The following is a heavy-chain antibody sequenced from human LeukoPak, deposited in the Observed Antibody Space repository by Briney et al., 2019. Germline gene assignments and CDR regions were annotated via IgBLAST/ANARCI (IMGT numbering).Heavy chain of an antibody. Sequence: GGSLRLSCAASGFTVRSNYISWVRQAPGKGLEWVSIIYSTGTTFYEDSVEGRFTISRDNSKNTLYLQMNSLRPEDTAVYYCARDRHVYYDILTGYASYFEYWGQGALVTVSS. CDR2: IYSTGTT. V-gene: IGHV3-66*03. J-gene: IGHJ4*02. CDR1: GFTVRSNY. D-gene: IGHD3-9*01. CDR3: ARDRHVYYDILTGYASYFEY.